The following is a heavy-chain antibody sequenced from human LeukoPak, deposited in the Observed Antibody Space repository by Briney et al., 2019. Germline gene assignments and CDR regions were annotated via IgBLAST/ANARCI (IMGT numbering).Heavy chain of an antibody. D-gene: IGHD3-10*01. Sequence: GGSLRLSCAASGFTSSEYNMHWVRQAPGKGLEYVSAISTNGGSTHYADSVKGRFTISRDDPKSTLDLQMGSLRPEDMAVYYCARGFRFYGSGIDYWGQGTLVTV. CDR2: ISTNGGST. CDR3: ARGFRFYGSGIDY. J-gene: IGHJ4*02. V-gene: IGHV3-64*02. CDR1: GFTSSEYN.